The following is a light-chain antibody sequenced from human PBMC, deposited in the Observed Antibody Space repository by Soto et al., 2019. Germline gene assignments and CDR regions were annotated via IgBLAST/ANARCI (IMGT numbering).Light chain of an antibody. CDR2: GAS. Sequence: EIVMTQSPVTLSMSPGERATLCCRAGESVSSNLAWYQQKPGQAPRLLIYGASTRATGVPARFTGSGSGTEFTLTISSLQFDDSAVYYCQQYNNWWTFGQGTKVDIK. J-gene: IGKJ1*01. V-gene: IGKV3-15*01. CDR1: ESVSSN. CDR3: QQYNNWWT.